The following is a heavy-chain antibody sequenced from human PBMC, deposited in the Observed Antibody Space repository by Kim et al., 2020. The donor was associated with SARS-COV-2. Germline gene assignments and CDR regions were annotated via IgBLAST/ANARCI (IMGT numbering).Heavy chain of an antibody. D-gene: IGHD3-10*01. CDR3: ARDSWF. J-gene: IGHJ4*02. V-gene: IGHV3-21*01. CDR2: SGSSYK. Sequence: SGSSYKDHADSVKGRFTISRDNAKNSLYLQMNGLRAEDTAVYYCARDSWFGGQGTLVTVSS.